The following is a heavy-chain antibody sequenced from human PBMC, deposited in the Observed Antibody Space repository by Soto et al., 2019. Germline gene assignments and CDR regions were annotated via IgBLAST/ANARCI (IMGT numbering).Heavy chain of an antibody. CDR1: GYVFTAYY. J-gene: IGHJ4*02. V-gene: IGHV1-2*02. CDR2: SNPNSGGT. Sequence: WASVKVSCKASGYVFTAYYIHWIRQAPGQGLEWMGWSNPNSGGTRYAQKFQGRVTMTRDTSITTAYMEVSSLRSDDTAVCFCARDSSGWRGVSFDYWGQGTPVTVSS. CDR3: ARDSSGWRGVSFDY. D-gene: IGHD6-19*01.